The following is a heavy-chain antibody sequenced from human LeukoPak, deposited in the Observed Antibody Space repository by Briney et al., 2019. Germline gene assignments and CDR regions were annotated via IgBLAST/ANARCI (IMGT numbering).Heavy chain of an antibody. Sequence: SETLSLTCTVSGGSISSYYWSWIRQPPGKGLEWIGYIYYSGSTNYNPSLKSRVTISVDTSKNQFSLKLSSVTAADTAVYYCARQVGYRYGRGAFDIWGQGTMVTVSS. CDR2: IYYSGST. CDR3: ARQVGYRYGRGAFDI. V-gene: IGHV4-59*08. J-gene: IGHJ3*02. D-gene: IGHD5-18*01. CDR1: GGSISSYY.